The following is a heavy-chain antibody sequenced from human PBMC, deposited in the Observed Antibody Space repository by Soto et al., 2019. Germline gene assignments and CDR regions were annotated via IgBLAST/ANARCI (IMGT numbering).Heavy chain of an antibody. D-gene: IGHD6-13*01. CDR1: GFFFTTYA. J-gene: IGHJ4*02. V-gene: IGHV3-23*01. CDR3: AKDAIMVSSSYNYFDY. Sequence: EVQLLESGGGLVQPGGSLRLSYATSGFFFTTYAMNWVRQAPGKGLEWVSGISGSGGATSYADSVKGRFTISRDNSKNTEYLQMNSLRADDTAVYYCAKDAIMVSSSYNYFDYWGQGTLVTVSS. CDR2: ISGSGGAT.